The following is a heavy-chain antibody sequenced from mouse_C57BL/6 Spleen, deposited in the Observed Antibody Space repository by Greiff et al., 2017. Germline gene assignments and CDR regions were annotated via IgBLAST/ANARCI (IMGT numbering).Heavy chain of an antibody. Sequence: QVQLQQPGAELVKPGASVKLSCKASGYTFTSYWMQWVKQRPGQGLEWIGEIDPSDSYTNYNQKFKGKATLTVDTSSSTAYMQLSSLTSEDSAVYYCARSRTTVVDYWGQGTTLTVSS. V-gene: IGHV1-50*01. CDR3: ARSRTTVVDY. CDR1: GYTFTSYW. J-gene: IGHJ2*01. D-gene: IGHD1-1*01. CDR2: IDPSDSYT.